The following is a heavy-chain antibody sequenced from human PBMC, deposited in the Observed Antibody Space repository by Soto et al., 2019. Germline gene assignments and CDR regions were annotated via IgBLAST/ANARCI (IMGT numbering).Heavy chain of an antibody. D-gene: IGHD1-1*01. CDR1: GFTISECS. CDR3: VRDRGYPDSFDV. V-gene: IGHV3-48*04. Sequence: GGSLRLSCEASGFTISECSMNWVRQTPGKGLERLAYITIRTGNVHYADSVRGRFTISRDNAKNTLYLQMHSLRAEDTALYFCVRDRGYPDSFDVWGRGTMVTVS. J-gene: IGHJ3*01. CDR2: ITIRTGNV.